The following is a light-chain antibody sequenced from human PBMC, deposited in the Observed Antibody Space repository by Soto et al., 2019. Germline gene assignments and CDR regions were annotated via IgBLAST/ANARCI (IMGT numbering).Light chain of an antibody. CDR1: QSVSSS. J-gene: IGKJ4*01. CDR2: GAS. V-gene: IGKV3-15*01. CDR3: QQYNNWPFG. Sequence: EIVLTQSPGTLSLSPGERATLSCRASQSVSSSFLAWYRQKPGQAPRLLIYGASTRATGIPARFSGSGSGTEFTLTISSLQSEDFAVYYCQQYNNWPFGFGGGTKVEIK.